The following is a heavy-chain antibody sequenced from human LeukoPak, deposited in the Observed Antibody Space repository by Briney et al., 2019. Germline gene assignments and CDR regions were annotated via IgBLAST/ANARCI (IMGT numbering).Heavy chain of an antibody. J-gene: IGHJ5*02. CDR1: GASVSAHY. Sequence: SETLSLTCTVSGASVSAHYWSWVRQSPRKGLEWLGYMYSSGSTKDESSLESRVIIVADTSKNQVSLILTSVTAADTAIYFCARGHYDLAPWGQGILVTVSS. D-gene: IGHD5-12*01. CDR2: MYSSGST. CDR3: ARGHYDLAP. V-gene: IGHV4-59*02.